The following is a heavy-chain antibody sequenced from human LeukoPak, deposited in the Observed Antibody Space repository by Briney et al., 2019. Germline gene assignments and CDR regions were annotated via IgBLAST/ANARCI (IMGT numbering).Heavy chain of an antibody. J-gene: IGHJ4*02. V-gene: IGHV3-23*01. CDR2: ISGSGGST. CDR1: GFTFSSYA. CDR3: AKDVMNSGSWGDY. Sequence: GRSLRLSCAASGFTFSSYAMSWVRQAPGKGLEWVSAISGSGGSTYYADSVKGRFTISRDNSKNTLYLQMNSLRAEDTAVYYCAKDVMNSGSWGDYWGQGTLVTVSS. D-gene: IGHD1-26*01.